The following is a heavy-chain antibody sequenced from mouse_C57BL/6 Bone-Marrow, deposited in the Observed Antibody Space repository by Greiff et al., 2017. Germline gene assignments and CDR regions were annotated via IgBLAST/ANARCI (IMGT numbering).Heavy chain of an antibody. CDR3: ARGPYYSNYFDY. V-gene: IGHV1-69*01. D-gene: IGHD2-5*01. CDR1: GYTFTSYW. Sequence: QVQLQQPGAELVMPGASVKLSCKASGYTFTSYWMHWVKQRPGQGLEWIGEIDPSDSYTNYNQKFKGKSTLTVDKSSSTAYMQLSSLTSEDSAVYYCARGPYYSNYFDYWGQGTTLTVSS. CDR2: IDPSDSYT. J-gene: IGHJ2*01.